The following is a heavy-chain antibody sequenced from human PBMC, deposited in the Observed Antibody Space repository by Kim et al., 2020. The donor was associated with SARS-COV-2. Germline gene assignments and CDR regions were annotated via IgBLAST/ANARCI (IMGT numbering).Heavy chain of an antibody. J-gene: IGHJ6*02. CDR1: GGSISSYY. CDR2: IYYSGST. V-gene: IGHV4-59*01. D-gene: IGHD2-15*01. Sequence: SETLSLTCTVSGGSISSYYWSWIRQPPGKGLEWIGYIYYSGSTNYNPSLKSRVTISVDTSKNQFSLKLSSVTAADTAVYYCARVGRGVRINYYYYGMDVWGQGTTVTVSS. CDR3: ARVGRGVRINYYYYGMDV.